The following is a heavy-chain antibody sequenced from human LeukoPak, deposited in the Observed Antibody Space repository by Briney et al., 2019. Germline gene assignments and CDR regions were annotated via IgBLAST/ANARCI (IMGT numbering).Heavy chain of an antibody. J-gene: IGHJ4*02. V-gene: IGHV3-11*01. CDR2: ISSSGSTI. Sequence: GSLRLSCAASGFTFSDYYMSWIRQAPGKGLEWVSYISSSGSTIYYADSVKGRFTISRDNAKNSLYLQMNSLTAEDTAVYYCAREGDCTNGVCYNYFDYWGQGTLVTVSS. CDR1: GFTFSDYY. CDR3: AREGDCTNGVCYNYFDY. D-gene: IGHD2-8*01.